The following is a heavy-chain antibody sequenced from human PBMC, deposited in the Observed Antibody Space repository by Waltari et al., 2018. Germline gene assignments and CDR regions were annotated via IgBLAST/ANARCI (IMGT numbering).Heavy chain of an antibody. V-gene: IGHV4-39*01. J-gene: IGHJ4*02. CDR2: FYYSGNT. D-gene: IGHD2-15*01. Sequence: QLQLQESGPGLVRPSETLSLTCSVSGGSIGSTSYYWPWIRQPPGKGLEWIGSFYYSGNTDYNPSLKSRITISVDASKNQYSLQLSSVTAADTAIYYCARPGRVGGGSLMGLDYWGQGTLVTVSS. CDR1: GGSIGSTSYY. CDR3: ARPGRVGGGSLMGLDY.